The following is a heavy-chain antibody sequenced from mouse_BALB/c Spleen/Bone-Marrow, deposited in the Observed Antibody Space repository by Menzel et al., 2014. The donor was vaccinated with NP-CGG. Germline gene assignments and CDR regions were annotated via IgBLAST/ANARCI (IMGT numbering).Heavy chain of an antibody. V-gene: IGHV2-6-2*01. J-gene: IGHJ4*01. CDR3: ARHEGYYYYGSSYAMDY. Sequence: QVQLKQSGPDLGAPSLSLSITCTGSGFSLNSSGGHWVRQPPGKGLGWLGGIWSDGSTTYNSALKSRLSITKDNSKSQVFLKMNSLQTDDTAMYYCARHEGYYYYGSSYAMDYWGQGTSVTVSS. D-gene: IGHD1-1*01. CDR2: IWSDGST. CDR1: GFSLNSSG.